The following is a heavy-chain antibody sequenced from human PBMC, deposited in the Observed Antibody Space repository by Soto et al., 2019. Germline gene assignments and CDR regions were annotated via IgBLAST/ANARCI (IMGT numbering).Heavy chain of an antibody. CDR2: IYYSGST. J-gene: IGHJ6*02. CDR3: ARGGDYDILTGYYYYGMDV. D-gene: IGHD3-9*01. Sequence: QVQLQESGPGLVKPSQTLSLTCTVSGGSISSGGYYWSWIRQHPGKGLEWIGYIYYSGSTYYNPSLKSRVTISVDTSKHQLALKLSSVTAADTAVYYCARGGDYDILTGYYYYGMDVWGQGTTVTVSS. CDR1: GGSISSGGYY. V-gene: IGHV4-31*03.